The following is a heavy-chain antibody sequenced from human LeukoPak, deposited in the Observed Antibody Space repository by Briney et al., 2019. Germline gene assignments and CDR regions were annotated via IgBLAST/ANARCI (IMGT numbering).Heavy chain of an antibody. V-gene: IGHV5-51*01. Sequence: GESLKISCKGSGYSFTNYWIGWVRQMPGKGLEWMGIIYPGDSDTSYDPSFQGQVTISADKSITTAYLQWSSLKDSDTAMYYCARRPKYKSGCHFDYWGQGTLVTVSS. J-gene: IGHJ4*02. D-gene: IGHD3-22*01. CDR1: GYSFTNYW. CDR3: ARRPKYKSGCHFDY. CDR2: IYPGDSDT.